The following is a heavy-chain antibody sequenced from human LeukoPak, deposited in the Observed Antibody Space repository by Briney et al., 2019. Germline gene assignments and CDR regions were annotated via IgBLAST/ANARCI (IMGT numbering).Heavy chain of an antibody. J-gene: IGHJ6*02. CDR2: IYHSGST. D-gene: IGHD1-20*01. Sequence: SQTLSLTCTVSGGSISSGAYYWSWIRQHPGKGLEWIGEIYHSGSTNYNPSLKSRVTISVDKSKNQFSLKLSSVTAADTAVYYCARWSTITGTTGYYGMDVWGQGTTVTVSS. V-gene: IGHV4-31*03. CDR3: ARWSTITGTTGYYGMDV. CDR1: GGSISSGAYY.